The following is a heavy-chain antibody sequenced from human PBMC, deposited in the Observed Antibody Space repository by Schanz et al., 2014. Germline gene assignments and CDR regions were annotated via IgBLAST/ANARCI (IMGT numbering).Heavy chain of an antibody. CDR1: GFTFRDYY. V-gene: IGHV3-11*03. Sequence: VQLLESGGGLVKPGGSLRLSCAASGFTFRDYYMSWIRQAPGKGLEWVSDISSGSSYANYADSVKGRFTISRDNAKKTLSLQMISLRAEDTAIYFCTRSYYDFSWGSYRFRAFDIWGQGTTVIVAS. CDR3: TRSYYDFSWGSYRFRAFDI. J-gene: IGHJ3*02. D-gene: IGHD3-16*02. CDR2: ISSGSSYA.